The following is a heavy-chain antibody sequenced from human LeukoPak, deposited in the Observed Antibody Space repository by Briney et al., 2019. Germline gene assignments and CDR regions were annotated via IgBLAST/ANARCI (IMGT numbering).Heavy chain of an antibody. Sequence: GGSLRLSCAASGFTFSSYVMSWVRQAPGKGLEWVSAISGSGGSTYYADSVKGRFTISRDNSKNTLYLQMNSLRAEDTAVYYCAKLEYSSSSGIGYFDYWGQGTLVTVSS. V-gene: IGHV3-23*01. CDR2: ISGSGGST. CDR3: AKLEYSSSSGIGYFDY. D-gene: IGHD6-6*01. J-gene: IGHJ4*02. CDR1: GFTFSSYV.